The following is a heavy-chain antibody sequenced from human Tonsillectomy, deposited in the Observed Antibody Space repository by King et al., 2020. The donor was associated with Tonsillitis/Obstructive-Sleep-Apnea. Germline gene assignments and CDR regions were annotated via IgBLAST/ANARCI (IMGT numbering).Heavy chain of an antibody. CDR3: ARTLFRSIQHWYGDAFDI. CDR2: MHPNSGGT. CDR1: GYTFTGYY. Sequence: VQLVESGAEVKKPGASVKVSCTASGYTFTGYYMNWVRQAPGQGLEWMGWMHPNSGGTLYAQKFQGRVTMTRDTSLSTAYMELRSLTSDATAVYYCARTLFRSIQHWYGDAFDIWGHGTMVTVSS. J-gene: IGHJ3*02. D-gene: IGHD5-24*01. V-gene: IGHV1-2*02.